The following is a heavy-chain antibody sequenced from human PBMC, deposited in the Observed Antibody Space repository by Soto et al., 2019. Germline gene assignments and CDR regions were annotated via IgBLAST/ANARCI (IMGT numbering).Heavy chain of an antibody. V-gene: IGHV1-18*01. CDR1: GYTFTTIR. Sequence: QVQLVQSAAEVGKPGASVKVSCKASGYTFTTIRLSWVRQAPGQGLEWMGWIRPHNGETQYAQKFQGRVTMTADISTTTAYMEVRSLRPDDTAVFYCARDRSGWYDFWGQGTLVTVSS. CDR3: ARDRSGWYDF. CDR2: IRPHNGET. D-gene: IGHD6-19*01. J-gene: IGHJ5*01.